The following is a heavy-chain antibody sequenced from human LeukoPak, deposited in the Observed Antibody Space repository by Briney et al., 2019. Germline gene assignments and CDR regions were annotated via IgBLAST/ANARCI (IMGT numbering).Heavy chain of an antibody. J-gene: IGHJ5*02. CDR2: INSDGSST. Sequence: AGGSLRLSCAASGFTFSSYWMHWVRQAPGKGLVWVSRINSDGSSTSYADSVKGRFTISRDNAKNTLYLQMNSLRAEDTAVYYCTRDRLYCGGDCLDPWGQGTVVTVSS. CDR1: GFTFSSYW. CDR3: TRDRLYCGGDCLDP. D-gene: IGHD2-21*02. V-gene: IGHV3-74*01.